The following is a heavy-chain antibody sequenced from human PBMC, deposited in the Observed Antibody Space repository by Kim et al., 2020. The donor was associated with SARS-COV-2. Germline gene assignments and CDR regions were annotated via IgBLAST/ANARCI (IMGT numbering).Heavy chain of an antibody. V-gene: IGHV3-9*01. D-gene: IGHD3-3*01. CDR3: AKDMSIFGVVPDY. J-gene: IGHJ4*02. Sequence: YADSVKGRITLSRDNAKNSLYLQMNSLRAGDTALYYCAKDMSIFGVVPDYWGQGTLVTVSS.